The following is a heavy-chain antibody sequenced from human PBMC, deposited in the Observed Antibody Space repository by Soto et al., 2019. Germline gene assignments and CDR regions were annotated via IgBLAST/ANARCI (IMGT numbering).Heavy chain of an antibody. D-gene: IGHD3-9*01. CDR2: VNAGNGDT. V-gene: IGHV1-3*01. J-gene: IGHJ5*02. Sequence: ASVKVSCKASGDTFTNYAIHWVRQAPGQRLEWMGWVNAGNGDTSYAQRFQGRVTISRDKPTSTVYMDLSSLRSEDTAVYYCARAYMYYDILTQFDPWGQGTLVTVSS. CDR3: ARAYMYYDILTQFDP. CDR1: GDTFTNYA.